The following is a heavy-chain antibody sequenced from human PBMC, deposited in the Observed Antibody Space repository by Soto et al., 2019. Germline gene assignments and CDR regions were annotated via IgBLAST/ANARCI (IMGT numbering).Heavy chain of an antibody. D-gene: IGHD6-6*01. V-gene: IGHV3-15*01. CDR1: GFTFSNAW. J-gene: IGHJ4*02. CDR2: IKSKTDGGTT. Sequence: GGSLRLSCAASGFTFSNAWMSWVRQAPGKGLEWVFRIKSKTDGGTTEYAAPVKGRFTISRDDSKNTLHLQMNSLKTGETAVYYCTTGLVXWGQGTLVTVSX. CDR3: TTGLVX.